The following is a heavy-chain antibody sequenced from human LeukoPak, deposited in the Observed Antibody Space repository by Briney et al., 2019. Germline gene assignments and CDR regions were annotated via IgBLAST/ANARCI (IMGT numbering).Heavy chain of an antibody. J-gene: IGHJ4*02. Sequence: PGESLRLSCAASGFTFSSYAMSWVRQAPGKGLEWVSAISGSGGSTYYADSVKGRFTISRDNSKNTLYLQMNSLRAEDTAVYYCAKALALYSGSYYQYDYWGQGTLVTVSS. V-gene: IGHV3-23*01. CDR3: AKALALYSGSYYQYDY. D-gene: IGHD1-26*01. CDR1: GFTFSSYA. CDR2: ISGSGGST.